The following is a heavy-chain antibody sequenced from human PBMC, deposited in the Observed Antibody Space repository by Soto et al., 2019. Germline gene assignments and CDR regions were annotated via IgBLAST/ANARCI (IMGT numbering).Heavy chain of an antibody. J-gene: IGHJ6*02. CDR1: GGTFSSYA. Sequence: QVQLVQSGAEVKKPGSSVKVSCKASGGTFSSYAISWVRQAPGQGLEWMGGIIPIFGTANYAQKFQGRVTITADESTSTAYMELSSLRSEDTAVYYCAKGSGAATWTTPIYYYYGMDVWGQGTTVTVSS. CDR3: AKGSGAATWTTPIYYYYGMDV. V-gene: IGHV1-69*01. D-gene: IGHD3-3*01. CDR2: IIPIFGTA.